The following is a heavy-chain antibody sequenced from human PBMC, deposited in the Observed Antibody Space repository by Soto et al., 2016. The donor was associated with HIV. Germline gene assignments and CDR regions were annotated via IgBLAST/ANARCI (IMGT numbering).Heavy chain of an antibody. CDR2: IYHSGNT. V-gene: IGHV4-4*02. J-gene: IGHJ6*02. D-gene: IGHD3-22*01. CDR1: GGSIRSPYW. Sequence: VQLQESGPGQVKPSGTLSLTCSVSGGSIRSPYWWSWVRQSPGKGLEWIGEIYHSGNTNYNPSFKNRVTISRDKSKNQFSMELTSVTAADTAVYYCGRDRYDSSGFYYGYYYGIDVWGQGPRSSSP. CDR3: GRDRYDSSGFYYGYYYGIDV.